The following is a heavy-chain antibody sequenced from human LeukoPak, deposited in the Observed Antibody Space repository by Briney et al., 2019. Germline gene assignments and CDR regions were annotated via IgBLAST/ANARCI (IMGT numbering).Heavy chain of an antibody. CDR2: INPNSGGT. CDR1: GYTFTGYY. V-gene: IGHV1-2*06. D-gene: IGHD3-16*01. J-gene: IGHJ4*02. CDR3: ARVGAMRTGGGEFDY. Sequence: ASVKVSCKASGYTFTGYYMHWVRQVPGQGLEWMGRINPNSGGTNYAQKFQGRVTMTRDTSISTAYMELSRLRSDDTAVYYCARVGAMRTGGGEFDYWGQGTLVTVSS.